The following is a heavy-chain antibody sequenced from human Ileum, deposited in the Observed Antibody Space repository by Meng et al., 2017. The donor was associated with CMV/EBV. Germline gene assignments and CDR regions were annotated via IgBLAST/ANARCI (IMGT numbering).Heavy chain of an antibody. V-gene: IGHV3-7*01. J-gene: IGHJ4*02. D-gene: IGHD1-26*01. CDR3: ARTVGVTPFDY. CDR1: GFTFSSYW. CDR2: IKQDGTEK. Sequence: GGSLRLSCAASGFTFSSYWMSWVRQAPGKGPEWVANIKQDGTEKYYVDSVKGRFTISRDNAENSLYLQMDGLRAEDTAVYYCARTVGVTPFDYWGQGNLVTVSS.